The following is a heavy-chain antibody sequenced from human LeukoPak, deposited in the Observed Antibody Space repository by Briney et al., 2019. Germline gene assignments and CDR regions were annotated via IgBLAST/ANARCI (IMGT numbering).Heavy chain of an antibody. CDR2: ISAYNGNT. V-gene: IGHV1-18*01. Sequence: GTSVKVSCKASGYTFTSYGISWVRQAPGQGLEWMGWISAYNGNTNYAQKLQGRVTMTTDTSTSTAYMELRSLRSDDTAVYYCARDDSSGYGSGKDDYWGQGTLVTVSS. D-gene: IGHD3-10*01. CDR3: ARDDSSGYGSGKDDY. J-gene: IGHJ4*02. CDR1: GYTFTSYG.